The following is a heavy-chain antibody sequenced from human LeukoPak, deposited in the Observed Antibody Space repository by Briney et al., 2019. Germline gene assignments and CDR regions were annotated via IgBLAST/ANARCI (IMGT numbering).Heavy chain of an antibody. J-gene: IGHJ6*03. D-gene: IGHD2-2*01. CDR2: IYYSGST. CDR1: GGSISSSSYY. CDR3: ARQPVVPAVTLKAPYYYYMDV. V-gene: IGHV4-39*01. Sequence: SETLSLTCTVSGGSISSSSYYWGWIRQPPGKGLEWIGSIYYSGSTYYNPSLKSRVTISVDTSKNQFSLKLSSVTAADTAVYYCARQPVVPAVTLKAPYYYYMDVWGKGTTVTVSS.